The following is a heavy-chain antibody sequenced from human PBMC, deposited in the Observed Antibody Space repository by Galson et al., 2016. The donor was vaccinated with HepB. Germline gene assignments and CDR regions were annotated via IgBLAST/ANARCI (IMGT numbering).Heavy chain of an antibody. CDR3: ARYYRSGDNGFDV. CDR2: IDSSADI. V-gene: IGHV4-39*02. D-gene: IGHD3-10*01. J-gene: IGHJ3*01. Sequence: SETLSLTCTVSGASIRRNIYYWHWIRQPPGRGLEWIGSIDSSADIYYNVSLKSRITMSIDTSKNHFSLEMTSVTAADTALYFCARYYRSGDNGFDVWGQGTLVFVSS. CDR1: GASIRRNIYY.